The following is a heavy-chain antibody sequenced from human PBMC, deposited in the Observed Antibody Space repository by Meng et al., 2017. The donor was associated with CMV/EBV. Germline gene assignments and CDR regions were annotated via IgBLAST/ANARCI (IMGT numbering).Heavy chain of an antibody. D-gene: IGHD2-2*01. CDR1: GCSISSYY. CDR2: IYTSGRT. Sequence: QGQVHAAVPGWVTPSYTLSLLCRVSGCSISSYYWSWLRQHAGNGLEWFGRIYTSGRTNYHPSLTSRVTMSVDTSKNQFSLKLSSVTAADTAVYYCARDLMNCSSTSCANWFDPWGQGTLVTVSS. J-gene: IGHJ5*02. V-gene: IGHV4-4*07. CDR3: ARDLMNCSSTSCANWFDP.